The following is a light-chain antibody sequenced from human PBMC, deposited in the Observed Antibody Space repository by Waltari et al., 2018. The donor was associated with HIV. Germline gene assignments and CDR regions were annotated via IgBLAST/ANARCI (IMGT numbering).Light chain of an antibody. CDR2: EVT. CDR1: SSHLGAYNY. V-gene: IGLV2-8*01. CDR3: SSFAPTNKFYVL. J-gene: IGLJ2*01. Sequence: QSTLTPPLSASVSPGQSVTISRTATSSHLGAYNYVSWFQQHPGKAPKLIMTEVTKRPSGVPDRFSGSKSGNTASLTVSGLQADDEALYYCSSFAPTNKFYVLFGGGTTLTVL.